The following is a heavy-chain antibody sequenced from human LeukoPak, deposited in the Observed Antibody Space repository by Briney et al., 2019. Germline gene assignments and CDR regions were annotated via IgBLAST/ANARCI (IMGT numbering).Heavy chain of an antibody. V-gene: IGHV1-69*13. CDR1: GGTFSSYA. D-gene: IGHD6-13*01. Sequence: GASVKVSCKASGGTFSSYAISWVRQAPGQGLEWMGGIIPIFGTANYAQKFQGRVTITADESTSTAYMELSSLRSEDTAVYYCATRQAGYSNRAMGYWGQGTLVTVSS. CDR3: ATRQAGYSNRAMGY. CDR2: IIPIFGTA. J-gene: IGHJ4*02.